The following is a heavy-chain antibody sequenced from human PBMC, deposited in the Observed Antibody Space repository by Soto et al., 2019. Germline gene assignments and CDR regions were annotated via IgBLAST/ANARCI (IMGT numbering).Heavy chain of an antibody. Sequence: RSLTCTVSGGSISSHYWSRVRQAPGKGLEWIGHIYYRGSTTYNPSLRSRSTISVDTSNNQFSLKLNSVTTADTAVYYCARDGREASGMDVWGQGTKVTVSS. CDR3: ARDGREASGMDV. CDR1: GGSISSHY. V-gene: IGHV4-59*11. J-gene: IGHJ6*02. CDR2: IYYRGST. D-gene: IGHD1-26*01.